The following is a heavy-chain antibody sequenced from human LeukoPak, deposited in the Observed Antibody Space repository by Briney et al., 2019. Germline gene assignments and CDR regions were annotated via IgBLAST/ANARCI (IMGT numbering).Heavy chain of an antibody. CDR3: ACGFGYDSSGYDY. J-gene: IGHJ4*02. V-gene: IGHV4-38-2*02. D-gene: IGHD3-22*01. CDR1: GYSISSGYY. CDR2: IYHSGST. Sequence: SETLSLTCTASGYSISSGYYWGWIRQPPGKGLEWIGSIYHSGSTNYNPSLKSRVTISVDTSKNQFSLKLSSVTAADTAVYYCACGFGYDSSGYDYWGQGTLVTVSS.